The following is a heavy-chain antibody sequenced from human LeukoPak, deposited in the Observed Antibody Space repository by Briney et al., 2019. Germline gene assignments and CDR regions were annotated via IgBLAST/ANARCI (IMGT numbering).Heavy chain of an antibody. Sequence: QPGGSLRLSCAASRFTFSTYGMSWVRQAPGKGMEWVSSISGSGGRTNYADSVKGRFTISRDNSKNTLYLQMNSLRDEDTAVYYCAKSSYYDSSGYYREYYFDFWGQGTLVTVSS. J-gene: IGHJ4*02. D-gene: IGHD3-22*01. CDR3: AKSSYYDSSGYYREYYFDF. CDR2: ISGSGGRT. V-gene: IGHV3-23*01. CDR1: RFTFSTYG.